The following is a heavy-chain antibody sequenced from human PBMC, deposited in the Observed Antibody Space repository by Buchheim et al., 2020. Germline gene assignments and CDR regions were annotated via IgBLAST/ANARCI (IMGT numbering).Heavy chain of an antibody. V-gene: IGHV1-46*03. CDR3: ARDIGSKRGFDY. D-gene: IGHD3-10*01. J-gene: IGHJ4*02. CDR2: INPSGGST. Sequence: QVQLVQSGAEVKKPGASVKVSCKASGYTFTSYYIYWVRQAPGQGLEWMGIINPSGGSTKYAQKFQGRVTMPRDTYMSTVSMELSSLRSEDTAVYYCARDIGSKRGFDYWGQGTL. CDR1: GYTFTSYY.